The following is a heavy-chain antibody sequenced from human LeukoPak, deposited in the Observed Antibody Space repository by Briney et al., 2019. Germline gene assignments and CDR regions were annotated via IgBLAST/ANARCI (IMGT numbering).Heavy chain of an antibody. D-gene: IGHD2-2*01. CDR1: GGTSSSYA. CDR2: IIPILGIA. CDR3: ARGMLYCSSTSCYEDY. V-gene: IGHV1-69*04. J-gene: IGHJ4*02. Sequence: SVKVSCKASGGTSSSYAISWVRQAPGQGLEWMGRIIPILGIANYAQKFQGRVTITADKSTSTAYMELSSLRSEDTAVYYCARGMLYCSSTSCYEDYWGQGTLVTVSS.